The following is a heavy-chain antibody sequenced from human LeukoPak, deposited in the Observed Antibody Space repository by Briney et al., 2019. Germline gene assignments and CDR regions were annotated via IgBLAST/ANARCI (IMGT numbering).Heavy chain of an antibody. CDR1: GYTFTGYY. CDR3: ARELGYCSSTSCRPFDP. D-gene: IGHD2-2*01. J-gene: IGHJ5*02. Sequence: ASVNVSCKSSGYTFTGYYMHGVRQAPGQGGEWMGRINPNSGGTNYAQKFKGRVTMTRDTYISTAYMELRRLRSDATAVYYCARELGYCSSTSCRPFDPWGQGTLVTVSS. CDR2: INPNSGGT. V-gene: IGHV1-2*06.